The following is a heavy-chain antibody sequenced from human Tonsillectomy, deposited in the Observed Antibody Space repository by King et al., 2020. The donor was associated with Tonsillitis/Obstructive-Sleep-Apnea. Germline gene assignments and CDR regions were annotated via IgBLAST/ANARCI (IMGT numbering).Heavy chain of an antibody. V-gene: IGHV2-70*11. CDR1: GFSLSTSGMC. CDR3: ARQSHSGSYYFFDY. J-gene: IGHJ4*02. D-gene: IGHD1-26*01. Sequence: VTLKESGPALVKPTQTLTLTCTFSGFSLSTSGMCVSWIRQPPGQALEWLARIDWDDDKYYSTSLKTRLTISKDTSKNQVVLTMTNMDPVDTATYYCARQSHSGSYYFFDYWGQGTLVTVSS. CDR2: IDWDDDK.